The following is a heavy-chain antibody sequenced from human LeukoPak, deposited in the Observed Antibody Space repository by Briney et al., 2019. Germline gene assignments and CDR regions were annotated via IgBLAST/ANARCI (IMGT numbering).Heavy chain of an antibody. CDR2: ISAYNGNT. CDR3: ARAAPGITGTGDAFDI. V-gene: IGHV1-18*01. CDR1: GYTFTSYG. Sequence: GASVKVSCKASGYTFTSYGISWVRQAPGQGLEWMGWISAYNGNTNYAQKLQGRVTMTTDTSTSTAYMELRSLRSDDTAVYYCARAAPGITGTGDAFDIWGQGTMVTVSS. D-gene: IGHD1-7*01. J-gene: IGHJ3*02.